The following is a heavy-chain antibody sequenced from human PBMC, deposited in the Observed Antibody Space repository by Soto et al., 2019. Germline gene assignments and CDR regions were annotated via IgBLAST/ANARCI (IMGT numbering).Heavy chain of an antibody. CDR1: GFIFSNYD. CDR3: ARRRGALALHV. J-gene: IGHJ6*02. Sequence: GGSLRLACAASGFIFSNYDMHWVRQPTGKPLEWVSAIGVAGDTHYPGSVKGRFTISRENAQNFLYLQMSNLRAEDTAVYYCARRRGALALHVWGQGTTVTVSS. CDR2: IGVAGDT. V-gene: IGHV3-13*01.